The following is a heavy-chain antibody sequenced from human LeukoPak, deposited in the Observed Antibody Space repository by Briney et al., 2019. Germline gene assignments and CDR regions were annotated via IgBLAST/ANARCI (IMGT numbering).Heavy chain of an antibody. D-gene: IGHD3-10*01. Sequence: SETLSLTCAVSGGSISSSNWWSRVRQPPGKGLEWIGEIYHSGSTNYNPSLKSRVTISVDKSKNQFSLKLSSVTAADTAVYYCARGYYYGSGTIWFDPWGQGTLVTVSS. V-gene: IGHV4-4*02. CDR3: ARGYYYGSGTIWFDP. J-gene: IGHJ5*02. CDR2: IYHSGST. CDR1: GGSISSSNW.